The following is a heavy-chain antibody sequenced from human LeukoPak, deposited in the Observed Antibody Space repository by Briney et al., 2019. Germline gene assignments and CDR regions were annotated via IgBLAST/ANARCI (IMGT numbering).Heavy chain of an antibody. J-gene: IGHJ4*02. CDR2: IWYDGSNK. CDR1: GFTLSSYG. D-gene: IGHD6-13*01. V-gene: IGHV3-33*01. CDR3: ARDMLRTAAGTSSMVY. Sequence: GGSLRLSCAASGFTLSSYGMHWVRQAPGKGLEWVAVIWYDGSNKYYADSVKGRFTISRDNSKNTLYLQMNSLRAEDTAVYYCARDMLRTAAGTSSMVYWGQGTLVTVSS.